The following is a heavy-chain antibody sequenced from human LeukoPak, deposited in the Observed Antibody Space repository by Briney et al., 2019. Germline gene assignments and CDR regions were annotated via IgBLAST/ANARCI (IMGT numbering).Heavy chain of an antibody. CDR2: IDTSGST. V-gene: IGHV4-4*07. CDR3: VAYSDSWLEH. J-gene: IGHJ5*02. CDR1: GGSISSYY. D-gene: IGHD3-16*01. Sequence: SETLSLTCIVSGGSISSYYWGWIRQPAGKGLEWTGRIDTSGSTKYNPSLKSRVSMSMDTSKNQLSLRLTSVTAADTAVYYCVAYSDSWLEHWGQGALVTVSS.